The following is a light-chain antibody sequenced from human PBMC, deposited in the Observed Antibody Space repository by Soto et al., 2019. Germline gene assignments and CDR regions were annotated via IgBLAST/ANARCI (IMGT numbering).Light chain of an antibody. CDR3: QQRITWPT. Sequence: IVLTQSPATLSLSPGERATLSCRASQSVSSNLAWYQQKPGQAPRLLIYDASKRATDIPTRFSGSGFGTDFTLTIASLEPEDSAVYYCQQRITWPTFGQGTKLEIK. CDR1: QSVSSN. J-gene: IGKJ2*01. CDR2: DAS. V-gene: IGKV3-11*01.